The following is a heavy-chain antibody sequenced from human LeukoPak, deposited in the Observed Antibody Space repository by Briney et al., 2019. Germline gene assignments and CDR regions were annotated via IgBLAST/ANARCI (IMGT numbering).Heavy chain of an antibody. V-gene: IGHV3-23*01. Sequence: PGGSLRLSCAASGFAFSTYAMSWVRQSPGKGLEWAAGISGNGRTTYHIDSVKGRFTISRDNSKNTLYLQMNSLRAEDTAVYYCAKDLDVVVPAATDWFDPWGQGTLVTVSS. D-gene: IGHD2-2*01. CDR3: AKDLDVVVPAATDWFDP. CDR2: ISGNGRTT. CDR1: GFAFSTYA. J-gene: IGHJ5*02.